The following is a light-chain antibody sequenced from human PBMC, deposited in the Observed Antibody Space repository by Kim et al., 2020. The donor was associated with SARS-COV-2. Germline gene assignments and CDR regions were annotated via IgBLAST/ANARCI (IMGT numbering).Light chain of an antibody. CDR1: QGVSSTY. Sequence: PGERATLSCRAGQGVSSTYLAWYQHNPGQAPRLVISGTSTRATGIPDRFSGSGSGTDFTLTISRLEPEDFAVYYCQHYGTSPPMYTFGQGTKLEI. V-gene: IGKV3-20*01. J-gene: IGKJ2*01. CDR2: GTS. CDR3: QHYGTSPPMYT.